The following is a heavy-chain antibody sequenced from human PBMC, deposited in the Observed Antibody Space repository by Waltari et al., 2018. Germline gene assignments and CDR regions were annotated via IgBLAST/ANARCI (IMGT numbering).Heavy chain of an antibody. J-gene: IGHJ6*02. CDR3: AKGTAAFYYGMDV. Sequence: EVQLLESGGDLVQPGGSLTLSGAASGFPFHSYPMNWVRQAPGKGLEWVSAITISSRSTYYADSVKGRFTISRDNSKNTAYLQMNSLRAGDTAIYYCAKGTAAFYYGMDVWGQGTTVTVSS. CDR2: ITISSRST. V-gene: IGHV3-23*01. D-gene: IGHD3-16*01. CDR1: GFPFHSYP.